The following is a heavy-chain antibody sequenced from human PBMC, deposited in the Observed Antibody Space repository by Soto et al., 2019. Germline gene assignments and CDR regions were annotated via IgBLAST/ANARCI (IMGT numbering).Heavy chain of an antibody. V-gene: IGHV3-66*01. Sequence: GGSLRLSCAVSGFAVSSNYMSWVRQAPGKGLEWVSVIYSGGSTYYVDSVKGRFTISRDSSKNTVYFHINSLRAEDTGVYYCARVDCSSSYYDYYMDVWGKGTTVTVSS. CDR3: ARVDCSSSYYDYYMDV. CDR2: IYSGGST. D-gene: IGHD2-2*01. J-gene: IGHJ6*03. CDR1: GFAVSSNY.